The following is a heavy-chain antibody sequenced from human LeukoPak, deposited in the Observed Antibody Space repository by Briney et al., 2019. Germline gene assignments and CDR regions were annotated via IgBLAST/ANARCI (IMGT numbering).Heavy chain of an antibody. V-gene: IGHV4-59*08. D-gene: IGHD2/OR15-2a*01. CDR1: GVSISGDY. Sequence: LETLSLTCTVSGVSISGDYWSWIRQPPGKGLEWIGYIYFTGNTDHNPSLKSRVTLSMDTSKNQFSLKLTSVTAADTAVYYCARHPFSSPFDFWGQGTLVTVSS. CDR2: IYFTGNT. CDR3: ARHPFSSPFDF. J-gene: IGHJ4*02.